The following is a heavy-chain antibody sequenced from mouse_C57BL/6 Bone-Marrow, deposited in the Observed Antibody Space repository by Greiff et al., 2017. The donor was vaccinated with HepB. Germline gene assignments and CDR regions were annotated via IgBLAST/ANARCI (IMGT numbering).Heavy chain of an antibody. D-gene: IGHD3-2*02. Sequence: EVKVEESGGGLVQPGESLKLSCESNEYEFPSHDMSWVRKTPEKRLELVAAINSDGGSTYYPDTMERRFIISRDNTKKTLYLQMSSLRSEDTALYYRGGSSGLSHYWGQGTTLTVSS. V-gene: IGHV5-2*03. J-gene: IGHJ2*01. CDR2: INSDGGST. CDR1: EYEFPSHD. CDR3: GGSSGLSHY.